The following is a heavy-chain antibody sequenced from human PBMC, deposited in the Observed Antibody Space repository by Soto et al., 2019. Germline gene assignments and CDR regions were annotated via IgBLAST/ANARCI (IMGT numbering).Heavy chain of an antibody. V-gene: IGHV3-66*01. CDR2: IYSGGST. D-gene: IGHD4-17*01. CDR1: GFTVSSNY. CDR3: AREHSNPYGVGDEDDAFDI. J-gene: IGHJ3*02. Sequence: LRLSCAASGFTVSSNYMSWVRQAPGKGLEWVSVIYSGGSTYYADSVKGRFTISRDNSKNTLYLQMNSLRAEDTAVYYCAREHSNPYGVGDEDDAFDIWGQGTMVTVSS.